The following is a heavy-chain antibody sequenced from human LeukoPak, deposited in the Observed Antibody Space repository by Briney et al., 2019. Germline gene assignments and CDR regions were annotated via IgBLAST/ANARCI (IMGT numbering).Heavy chain of an antibody. J-gene: IGHJ4*02. V-gene: IGHV3-23*01. Sequence: GGSLRLSCAASGFTFSSYAMSWVRQAPGKALEWVSAISGSGGSTYYADSVKGRFTISRDNSKNTLYLQMNSLRAEDTAVYYCAKGGDDYYGSGSHYPFDYWGQGTLVTVSS. CDR3: AKGGDDYYGSGSHYPFDY. CDR2: ISGSGGST. D-gene: IGHD3-10*01. CDR1: GFTFSSYA.